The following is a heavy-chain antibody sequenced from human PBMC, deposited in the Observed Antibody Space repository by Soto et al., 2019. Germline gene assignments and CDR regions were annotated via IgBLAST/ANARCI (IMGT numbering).Heavy chain of an antibody. CDR2: ISGSSTFT. D-gene: IGHD1-7*01. Sequence: QVYLVESGGGLVKPGGSLRLSCAASGFPFSEYYMSWIRQAPGKGPEWVSYISGSSTFTKYADSVKGRFTISRDNAKNSVHLYMNSLSAEDTAVYYGARGGVYNWNYGIDWGQGTLVTVSS. J-gene: IGHJ4*02. CDR1: GFPFSEYY. V-gene: IGHV3-11*06. CDR3: ARGGVYNWNYGID.